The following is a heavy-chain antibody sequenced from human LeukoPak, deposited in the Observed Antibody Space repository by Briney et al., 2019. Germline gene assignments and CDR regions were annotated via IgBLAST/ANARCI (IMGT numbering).Heavy chain of an antibody. J-gene: IGHJ4*02. CDR3: ARDLPPYYFDY. CDR1: GYTFTGYY. V-gene: IGHV1-2*02. CDR2: INPNSGGT. Sequence: ASVKVSCKAPGYTFTGYYMHWVRQAPGQGLEWMGWINPNSGGTNYAQKFQGRVTITADKSTSTAYMDLSSLRSEDTAVYYCARDLPPYYFDYWGQGTLVTVSS.